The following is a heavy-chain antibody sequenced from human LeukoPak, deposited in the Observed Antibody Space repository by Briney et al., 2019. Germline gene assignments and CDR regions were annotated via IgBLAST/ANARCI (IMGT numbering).Heavy chain of an antibody. J-gene: IGHJ4*02. Sequence: GGSLRLSYAASGFTVSSNYMSWVRQAPGKGLEWVSVIYSGGSTYYADSVKGRFTISRDNSKNTLYLQMNSLRVEDTAVYYCVRSAFHAGSGNYYDYWGQGTLVTVSS. V-gene: IGHV3-53*01. CDR3: VRSAFHAGSGNYYDY. CDR1: GFTVSSNY. CDR2: IYSGGST. D-gene: IGHD3-22*01.